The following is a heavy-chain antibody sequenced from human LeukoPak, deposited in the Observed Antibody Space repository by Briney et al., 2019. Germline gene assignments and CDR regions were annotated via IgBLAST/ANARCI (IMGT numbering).Heavy chain of an antibody. J-gene: IGHJ4*02. D-gene: IGHD3-22*01. CDR1: GGSISSGDYY. CDR3: ARGLGDYYDSSGFNY. CDR2: IYYSGST. Sequence: SETLSLTCTVSGGSISSGDYYWSWIRQPPGKGLEWIGYIYYSGSTYYNPSLKSRVTISVDTSKNQFSLKLSSVTAADTAVYYCARGLGDYYDSSGFNYWGQGTLVTVSS. V-gene: IGHV4-30-4*08.